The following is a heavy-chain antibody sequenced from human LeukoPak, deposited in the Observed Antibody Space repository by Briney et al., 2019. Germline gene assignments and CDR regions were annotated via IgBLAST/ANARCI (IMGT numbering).Heavy chain of an antibody. CDR1: GYSISSGYY. V-gene: IGHV4-38-2*02. CDR3: ATGPIRYCSSTSCYWGDAFDI. J-gene: IGHJ3*02. Sequence: SETLSLTCTVPGYSISSGYYWGWIRQPPGKGLEWIGSIHHSGSTYYNPSLKSRVTISVDTSKNQFSLKLSSVTAADTAVYYCATGPIRYCSSTSCYWGDAFDIWGQGTMVTVFS. D-gene: IGHD2-2*01. CDR2: IHHSGST.